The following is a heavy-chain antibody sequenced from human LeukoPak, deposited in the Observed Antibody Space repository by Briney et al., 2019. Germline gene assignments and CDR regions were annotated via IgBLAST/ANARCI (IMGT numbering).Heavy chain of an antibody. D-gene: IGHD2-15*01. CDR3: AREVVAAATAFDP. CDR1: GGSISSGSYY. V-gene: IGHV4-61*02. J-gene: IGHJ5*02. Sequence: PSETLSLTCTVSGGSISSGSYYWSWIRQPAGKGLEWIGRIYTSGSTNYNPSLKSRVTISVDTSKNQFSLKLSSVTAADTAVYYCAREVVAAATAFDPRGQGTLVTVSP. CDR2: IYTSGST.